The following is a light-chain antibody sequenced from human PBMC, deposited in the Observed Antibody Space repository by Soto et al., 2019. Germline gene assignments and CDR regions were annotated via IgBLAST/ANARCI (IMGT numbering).Light chain of an antibody. J-gene: IGKJ4*01. V-gene: IGKV2-28*01. CDR2: LGS. Sequence: DIVMTQSPLSLPVTPGEPASISCRSSQSLLHSNGYNYLDWYLQKPGQSPHLLIYLGSNRASGVPDRFGGSGSGTDFTLKISRVEAEDVGAYFCMQALQTPLTFGGWTKVEIK. CDR3: MQALQTPLT. CDR1: QSLLHSNGYNY.